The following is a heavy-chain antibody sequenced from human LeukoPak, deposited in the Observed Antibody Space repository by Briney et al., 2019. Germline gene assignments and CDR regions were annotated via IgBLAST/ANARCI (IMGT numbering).Heavy chain of an antibody. Sequence: GGSLRLSYAPSGIPFTDAWMTSVRQAPGKGLEWVGRIYRSSNGETTDYGAPVKGRFTMSRDDSKITLYLQINSLKTDDRALYYCTTYSSGSFPFWGQGTLVTVSS. D-gene: IGHD6-19*01. J-gene: IGHJ4*02. CDR3: TTYSSGSFPF. CDR2: IYRSSNGETT. CDR1: GIPFTDAW. V-gene: IGHV3-15*01.